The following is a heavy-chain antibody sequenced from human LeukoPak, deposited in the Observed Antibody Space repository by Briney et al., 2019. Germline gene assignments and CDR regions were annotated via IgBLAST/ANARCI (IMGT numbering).Heavy chain of an antibody. CDR2: IYPGDSDT. D-gene: IGHD3-22*01. Sequence: NRGESLKISCQGSGYSFTTYWIAWVRQMPGKGLEWMGIIYPGDSDTRYSPSFQGQVTISADKSISTAYLQWSSLKASDTAMYYCARSNYYDSYTNYWGQGTLVTVSS. CDR3: ARSNYYDSYTNY. CDR1: GYSFTTYW. J-gene: IGHJ4*02. V-gene: IGHV5-51*01.